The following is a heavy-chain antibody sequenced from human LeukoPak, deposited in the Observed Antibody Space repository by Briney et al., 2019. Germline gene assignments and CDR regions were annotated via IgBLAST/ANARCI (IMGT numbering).Heavy chain of an antibody. V-gene: IGHV1-18*01. D-gene: IGHD3-10*01. Sequence: ASVRVSCKTSGYIFTNYGVSWVRQAPGQGLEWMGWVNVYNGHTIYAQEFQGRVTLTTDTSTSTAHMDLRSLRSDDTAVYYCVRDSDHAPDYWGQGTLVTVSS. CDR3: VRDSDHAPDY. CDR1: GYIFTNYG. CDR2: VNVYNGHT. J-gene: IGHJ4*02.